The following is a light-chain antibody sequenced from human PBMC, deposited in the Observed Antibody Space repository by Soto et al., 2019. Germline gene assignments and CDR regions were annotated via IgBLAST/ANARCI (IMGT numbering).Light chain of an antibody. CDR2: DAS. CDR3: QQRSNSPLT. J-gene: IGKJ4*01. CDR1: QSVSSY. V-gene: IGKV3-11*01. Sequence: EIVLTQSPATLSLSPGERATLSCRASQSVSSYLAWYQQKPGQAPRLLIYDASNRASGIPARFSGSGSGTDSTLTISSLAHEDAAFYYCQQRSNSPLTFGGGTKVEIK.